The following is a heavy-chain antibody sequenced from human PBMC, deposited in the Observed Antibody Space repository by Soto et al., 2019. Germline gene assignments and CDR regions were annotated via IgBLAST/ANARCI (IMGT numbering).Heavy chain of an antibody. CDR2: IYYSGST. Sequence: QVQLQESGPGLVKPSQTLSLTCTVSGGSISSGGYYWSWIRQHPGKGLEGIGYIYYSGSTYYNSSLNSRVTLSVGTSKTLFTLKLKFLPAASTAVYYGAREYGSGSSQYYYRGMDVWGQGTTVTVSS. D-gene: IGHD3-10*01. J-gene: IGHJ6*02. CDR1: GGSISSGGYY. CDR3: AREYGSGSSQYYYRGMDV. V-gene: IGHV4-31*03.